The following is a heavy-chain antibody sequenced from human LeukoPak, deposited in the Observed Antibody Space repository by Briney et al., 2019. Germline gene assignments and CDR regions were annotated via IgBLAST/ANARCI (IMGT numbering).Heavy chain of an antibody. D-gene: IGHD3-10*01. CDR1: GFTFSDYY. J-gene: IGHJ4*02. CDR2: ISSSGSTI. Sequence: GGSLRLSCAASGFTFSDYYMSWIRQAPGKGLEWVSYISSSGSTIYYAGSVKGRFTISRDNAKNSLYLQMNSPRAEDTAVYYWARDGSGSYIDYWGQGTLVTVSS. V-gene: IGHV3-11*01. CDR3: ARDGSGSYIDY.